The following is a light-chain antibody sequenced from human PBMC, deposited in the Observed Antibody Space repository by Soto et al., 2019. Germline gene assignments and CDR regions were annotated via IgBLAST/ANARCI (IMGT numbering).Light chain of an antibody. CDR2: NSY. V-gene: IGLV1-44*01. CDR1: SSNIGSKT. J-gene: IGLJ1*01. Sequence: SVLPQPPSASGTPGQRVTISCSGSSSNIGSKTVNWYQQLPGTVPKLLIYNSYQRPSGVPDRFSGSKSGTSASLAISGLQSGDEADYYCAAWDASLNGYVFGAGTKVT. CDR3: AAWDASLNGYV.